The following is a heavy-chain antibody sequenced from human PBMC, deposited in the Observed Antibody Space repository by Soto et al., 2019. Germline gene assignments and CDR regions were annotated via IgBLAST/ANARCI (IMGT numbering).Heavy chain of an antibody. CDR2: INHSGST. Sequence: QVQLQQWGAGLLKPSETLSLTCAVYGGSFSGYYWSWIRQPPGTGLEWIGEINHSGSTNYNPSLMSRVTISVDTSKNEFALRLSSVAAADTAVYYCARGRYGSGRGYFDYWGRGTLVTVSS. CDR1: GGSFSGYY. CDR3: ARGRYGSGRGYFDY. D-gene: IGHD3-10*01. V-gene: IGHV4-34*01. J-gene: IGHJ4*02.